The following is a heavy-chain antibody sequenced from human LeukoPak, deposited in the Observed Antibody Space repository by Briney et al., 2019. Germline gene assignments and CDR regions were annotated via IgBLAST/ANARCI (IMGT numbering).Heavy chain of an antibody. V-gene: IGHV1-2*02. J-gene: IGHJ4*02. CDR2: INPNSGGT. CDR1: GYTFTGYY. Sequence: ASVKVSCKASGYTFTGYYMHWVRQAPGQGLEWMGWINPNSGGTNYAQKFQGRVTMTRDTSISTAYMELSRLRSDDTAVYYCATAHPYSSSLDYWGQGTLVTVSS. D-gene: IGHD6-13*01. CDR3: ATAHPYSSSLDY.